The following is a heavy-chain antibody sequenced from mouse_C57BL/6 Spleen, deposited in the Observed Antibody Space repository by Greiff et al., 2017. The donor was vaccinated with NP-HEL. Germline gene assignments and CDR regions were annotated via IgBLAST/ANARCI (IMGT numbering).Heavy chain of an antibody. V-gene: IGHV1-55*01. CDR3: AREVGFPGPWFAY. CDR2: IYPGSGST. Sequence: VQLQQSGAELVKPGASVKMSCKASGYTFTSYWITWVKQRPGQGLEWIGDIYPGSGSTNYNEKFKSKATLTVDTSSSTAYMQLSSLTSEDSAVYYCAREVGFPGPWFAYWGQGTLVTVSA. CDR1: GYTFTSYW. J-gene: IGHJ3*01.